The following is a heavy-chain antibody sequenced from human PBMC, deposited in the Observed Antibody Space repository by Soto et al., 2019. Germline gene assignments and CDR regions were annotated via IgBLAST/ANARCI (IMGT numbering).Heavy chain of an antibody. V-gene: IGHV5-51*01. CDR3: AGHGFNQQLVLDKFRFDP. Sequence: PGESLKISCKASGYTFNTYWIAWVRQMPGKGLEWMGLIYPGDSDTRYSPSFQGQVTISADKSTSTAYLEWSSLKASDTAMYYCAGHGFNQQLVLDKFRFDPWGQGTQVTVSS. CDR2: IYPGDSDT. CDR1: GYTFNTYW. J-gene: IGHJ5*02. D-gene: IGHD3-3*01.